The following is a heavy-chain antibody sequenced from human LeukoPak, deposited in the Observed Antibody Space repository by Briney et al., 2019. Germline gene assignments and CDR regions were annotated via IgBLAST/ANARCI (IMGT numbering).Heavy chain of an antibody. V-gene: IGHV4-4*07. Sequence: SETLSLTCTVSGGSISSYYWSWIRQPAGKGLEWIGRIYTSGSTNYNPSLKSRVTISVDRSKNQFSLKLSSVTAADTAVYYCARAHYGSGSYYRYFDYWGQGTLVTVSS. D-gene: IGHD3-10*01. J-gene: IGHJ4*02. CDR3: ARAHYGSGSYYRYFDY. CDR1: GGSISSYY. CDR2: IYTSGST.